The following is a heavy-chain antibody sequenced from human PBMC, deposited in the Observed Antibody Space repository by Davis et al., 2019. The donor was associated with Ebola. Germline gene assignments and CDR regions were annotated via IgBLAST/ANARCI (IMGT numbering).Heavy chain of an antibody. V-gene: IGHV3-48*03. CDR1: GFTFSSYW. CDR3: ARDAFSLSRYDTEDH. D-gene: IGHD3-9*01. CDR2: ISGSATST. Sequence: GESLKISCAASGFTFSSYWMNWVRQAPGKGLEWVSYISGSATSTFYADSVKGRFTISRDNARDSLYLQMDSLRVEDTAIYYCARDAFSLSRYDTEDHWGQGTLVTVSS. J-gene: IGHJ4*02.